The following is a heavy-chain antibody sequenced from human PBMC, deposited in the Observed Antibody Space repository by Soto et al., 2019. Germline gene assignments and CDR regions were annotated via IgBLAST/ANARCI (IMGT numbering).Heavy chain of an antibody. CDR3: ASTSGSYSAFFDY. Sequence: SETLSLTCAVYGGSFSGYYWSWIRQPPGKGLEWIGEINHSGSTNYNPSLKSRVTISVDTSKNQFSLKLSSVTAADTAVYYCASTSGSYSAFFDYWGQGTLVTVSS. CDR1: GGSFSGYY. J-gene: IGHJ4*02. CDR2: INHSGST. V-gene: IGHV4-34*01. D-gene: IGHD1-26*01.